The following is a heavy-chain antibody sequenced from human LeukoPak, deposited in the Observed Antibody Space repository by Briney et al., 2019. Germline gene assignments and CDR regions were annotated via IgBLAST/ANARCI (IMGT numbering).Heavy chain of an antibody. CDR2: FEPEEGAHGET. V-gene: IGHV1-24*01. CDR1: GYSLSDLS. Sequence: ASVKVSCKVSGYSLSDLSIHWVRHVAAKGLEWMGGFEPEEGAHGETIFAQKFEDRLTLTEDTSADTAYMELVRLTSEDTAVYYCATDRLEIYALHIWGQGTAVTVSS. D-gene: IGHD1-1*01. J-gene: IGHJ3*02. CDR3: ATDRLEIYALHI.